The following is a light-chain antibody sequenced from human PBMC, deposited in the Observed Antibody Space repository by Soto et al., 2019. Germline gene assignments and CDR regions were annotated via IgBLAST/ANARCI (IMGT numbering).Light chain of an antibody. CDR3: QQYNDYSAWT. CDR2: GAS. Sequence: EIVMTQSPATLSVSPGESATLSCRASQSVSSNLAWYQQKPGQAPRLLIYGASTRATGIPARFSGSGSGTEFTLTISSLRPDDFATYYCQQYNDYSAWTFGQGTKVDIK. V-gene: IGKV3-15*01. CDR1: QSVSSN. J-gene: IGKJ1*01.